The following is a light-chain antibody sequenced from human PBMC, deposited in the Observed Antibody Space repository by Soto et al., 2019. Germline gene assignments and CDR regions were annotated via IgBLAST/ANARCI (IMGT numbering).Light chain of an antibody. CDR1: QSVSSN. V-gene: IGKV3-15*01. J-gene: IGKJ1*01. Sequence: EIVMTQSPATLSVSPGERATLFCRASQSVSSNLAWYQQKPGQAPRLLIYGASTRSTGIPARFSGSASGTEFTLTISSLQSEDFAVYYCQQYNNWPQTFGQGTKVEIK. CDR2: GAS. CDR3: QQYNNWPQT.